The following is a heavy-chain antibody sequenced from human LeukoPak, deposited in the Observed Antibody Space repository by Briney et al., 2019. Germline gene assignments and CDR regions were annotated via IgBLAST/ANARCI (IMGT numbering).Heavy chain of an antibody. CDR2: INHSGST. J-gene: IGHJ6*03. V-gene: IGHV4-34*01. D-gene: IGHD2-2*01. Sequence: SETLSLTCAVYGGSFSGYYWSWIRQPPGKGLEWIGEINHSGSTNCNPSLKSRVTISVDTSKNQFSLKLSSVTAADTAVYYCARYCSSTSRKYYYMDVWGKGTTVTVSS. CDR3: ARYCSSTSRKYYYMDV. CDR1: GGSFSGYY.